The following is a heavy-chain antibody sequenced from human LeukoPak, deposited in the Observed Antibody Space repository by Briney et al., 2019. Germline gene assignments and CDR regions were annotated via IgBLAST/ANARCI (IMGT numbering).Heavy chain of an antibody. CDR1: GFTFCSYA. J-gene: IGHJ4*02. Sequence: GGSLRLSCAASGFTFCSYAMSCVREAPGKGLEWVSAISGSGGSTYYADSVKGRFTISRDNSKNTLYLKMNSLRAEDTAVYYCAKPGNYDSSGYYYVFDYWGQGTLVTVSS. D-gene: IGHD3-22*01. CDR2: ISGSGGST. CDR3: AKPGNYDSSGYYYVFDY. V-gene: IGHV3-23*01.